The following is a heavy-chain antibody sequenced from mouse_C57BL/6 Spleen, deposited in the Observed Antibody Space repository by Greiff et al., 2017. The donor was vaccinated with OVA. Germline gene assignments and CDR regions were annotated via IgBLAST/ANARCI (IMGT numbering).Heavy chain of an antibody. Sequence: VQLQQPGAELVGPGSSVKLSCKASGYTFTSYWMDWVKQRPGQGLEWIGNIYPSDSATHYNQKFKDKATLTVDKSSSTAYMQLSSLTSEDSAVYYWARKGYGRSYWYFDVWGTGTTVTVSS. D-gene: IGHD1-1*01. J-gene: IGHJ1*03. CDR3: ARKGYGRSYWYFDV. V-gene: IGHV1-61*01. CDR2: IYPSDSAT. CDR1: GYTFTSYW.